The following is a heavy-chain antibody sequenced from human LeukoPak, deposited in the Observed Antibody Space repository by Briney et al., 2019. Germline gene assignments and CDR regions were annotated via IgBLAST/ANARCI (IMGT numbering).Heavy chain of an antibody. CDR1: GYTFTGYY. V-gene: IGHV1-2*02. J-gene: IGHJ5*02. Sequence: ASVKVSCKASGYTFTGYYMHWVRQAPGQGLEWMGWINPNSGGTNYAQKFQGRVTMTRDTSTSTVYMELSSLRSEDTAVYYCARSDIRPGWFDPWGQGTLVTVSS. CDR2: INPNSGGT. CDR3: ARSDIRPGWFDP. D-gene: IGHD2-15*01.